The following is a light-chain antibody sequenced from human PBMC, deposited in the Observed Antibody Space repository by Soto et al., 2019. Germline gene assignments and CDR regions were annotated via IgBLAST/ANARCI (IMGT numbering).Light chain of an antibody. J-gene: IGKJ4*01. CDR1: QSINNY. CDR2: DAS. V-gene: IGKV3-11*01. Sequence: EIVLTQSPVTLSLPPGERATLSCRASQSINNYLAWYQQKPGQPPSLLIYDASNRATAIPVRFSGSGSGTDFTLTISSLEPEDSEVYYCQYRGIWPPGATFGGGTKVEIK. CDR3: QYRGIWPPGAT.